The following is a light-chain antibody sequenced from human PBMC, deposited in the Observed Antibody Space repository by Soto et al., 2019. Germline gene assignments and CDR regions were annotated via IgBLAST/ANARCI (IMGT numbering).Light chain of an antibody. CDR2: KAS. CDR1: QTISSW. V-gene: IGKV1-5*03. J-gene: IGKJ1*01. Sequence: IQMTQSPSTLSGSGGDRVSRNCGASQTISSWLAWYQQKPGKAPKLLIYKASTLKSGVPSRFSGSGSGTEFTLTISSLQPDDFATYYCQHYNSYSEAFGQGTKVDIK. CDR3: QHYNSYSEA.